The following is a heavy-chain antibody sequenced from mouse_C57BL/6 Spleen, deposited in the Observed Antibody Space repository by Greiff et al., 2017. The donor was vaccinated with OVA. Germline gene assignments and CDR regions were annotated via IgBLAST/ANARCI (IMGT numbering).Heavy chain of an antibody. CDR3: ARQTGTWYFDV. D-gene: IGHD4-1*01. CDR2: ISSGGSYT. Sequence: EVKLMESGGDLVKPGGSLKLSCAASGFTFSSYGMSWVRQTPDKRLEWVANISSGGSYTYYPDSVKGRFTISRDNAKNTLYLQMSSLKSEDTAMYYCARQTGTWYFDVWGTGTTVTGSS. V-gene: IGHV5-6*01. CDR1: GFTFSSYG. J-gene: IGHJ1*03.